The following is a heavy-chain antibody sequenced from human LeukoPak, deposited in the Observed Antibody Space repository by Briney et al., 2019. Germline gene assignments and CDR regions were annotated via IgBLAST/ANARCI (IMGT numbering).Heavy chain of an antibody. CDR3: ARDQSYYRV. J-gene: IGHJ4*02. D-gene: IGHD1-14*01. Sequence: GGSLRLSCAASGFAFKNAWMSWVRQAPGKGLEWLGLIKRKSEGATTDYSAPVKGRFTISRDDSENTLYLQMSSLKTEDTAVYYCARDQSYYRVWGQGTLVTVSS. V-gene: IGHV3-15*01. CDR1: GFAFKNAW. CDR2: IKRKSEGATT.